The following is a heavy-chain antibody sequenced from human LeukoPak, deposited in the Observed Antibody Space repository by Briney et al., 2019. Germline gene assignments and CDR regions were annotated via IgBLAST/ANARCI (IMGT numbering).Heavy chain of an antibody. CDR3: ARGTVAGTPWMVDFDY. D-gene: IGHD6-19*01. Sequence: ASVKVSCKASGYTFTSYYMHWVRQAPGQGLEWMGIINPSGGSTSYAQKFQGRVTMTRDMSTSTVYMELSSLRSEDTAVYYCARGTVAGTPWMVDFDYWGQGTLVTVSS. J-gene: IGHJ4*02. CDR1: GYTFTSYY. V-gene: IGHV1-46*01. CDR2: INPSGGST.